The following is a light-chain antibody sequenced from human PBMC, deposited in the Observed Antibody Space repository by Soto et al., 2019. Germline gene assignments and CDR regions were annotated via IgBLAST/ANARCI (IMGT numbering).Light chain of an antibody. CDR3: QQFNNYLIT. Sequence: AIQLTQSPSSLSASVGDRVTITCRASQSSSSALAWYQQKPGKPPKLLIYDASSLESGVPSRFSGSESGTDFTLTISSLQPEDFATYYCQQFNNYLITFGGGTKVEIK. CDR2: DAS. V-gene: IGKV1D-13*01. CDR1: QSSSSA. J-gene: IGKJ4*01.